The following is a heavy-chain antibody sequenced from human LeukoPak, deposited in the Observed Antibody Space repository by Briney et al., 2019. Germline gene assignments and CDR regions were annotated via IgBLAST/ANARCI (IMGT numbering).Heavy chain of an antibody. V-gene: IGHV3-7*01. Sequence: GGSLRLSCAASGFTFSSYWMSWVRQAPGKGLEWVANIKPDGSEKYCVDSVKGRFTISRDNAKKSLYLQMNSLRAEDTAVYYCARGDFNDYGDYVDAFEVWGQGTMVTVSA. D-gene: IGHD4-17*01. J-gene: IGHJ3*01. CDR2: IKPDGSEK. CDR3: ARGDFNDYGDYVDAFEV. CDR1: GFTFSSYW.